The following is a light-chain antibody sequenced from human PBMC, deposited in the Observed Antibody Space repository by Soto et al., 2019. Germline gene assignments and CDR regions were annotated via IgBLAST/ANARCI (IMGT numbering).Light chain of an antibody. CDR2: WAS. CDR1: QSGLYRSDNKNY. V-gene: IGKV4-1*01. CDR3: QQYYSTHWT. J-gene: IGKJ1*01. Sequence: DIVMTQSPDSLAVSLGERATINCKSSQSGLYRSDNKNYLAWYQQKPGQPPKLLIYWASTRESGVPDRFSGSGSGTDFTLTISSLQAEDVAVYYCQQYYSTHWTFGQGTKVEIK.